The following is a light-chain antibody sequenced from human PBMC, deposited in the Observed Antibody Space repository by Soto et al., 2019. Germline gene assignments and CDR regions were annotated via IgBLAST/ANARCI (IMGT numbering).Light chain of an antibody. CDR1: QSVSSSY. Sequence: EIVLTQSPGTLSLSPGERATLYCRASQSVSSSYLAWYQQKPGQAPRLLIYGASSRATGIPDRFSGSGSGTDFTLTISRLEPEDYAVYYCQQYGHSLWTFGQGTKVDIK. J-gene: IGKJ1*01. V-gene: IGKV3-20*01. CDR2: GAS. CDR3: QQYGHSLWT.